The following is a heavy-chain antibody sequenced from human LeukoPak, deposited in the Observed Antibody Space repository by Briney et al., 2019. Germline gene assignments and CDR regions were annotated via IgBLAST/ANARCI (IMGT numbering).Heavy chain of an antibody. CDR3: ARDWLGSSGYYDY. Sequence: PGRSLRLSCAASGFTFSSYAMHWVRHAPGKVLEWVAVISYDGSNKYYADSVKGRFTISRDNSKKTLYLQMNSLRAEETAVYYCARDWLGSSGYYDYWGQGTLVKVS. J-gene: IGHJ4*02. V-gene: IGHV3-30-3*01. CDR1: GFTFSSYA. D-gene: IGHD3-22*01. CDR2: ISYDGSNK.